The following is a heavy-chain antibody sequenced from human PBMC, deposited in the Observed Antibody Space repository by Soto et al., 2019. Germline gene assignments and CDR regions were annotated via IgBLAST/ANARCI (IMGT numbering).Heavy chain of an antibody. J-gene: IGHJ4*02. D-gene: IGHD3-22*01. Sequence: GGSLRLSCAASGFTFSSYAMSWVRQAPGKGLEWVSAISGSGGSTYYADSVKGRFTTSRDNSKNTLYLQMNSLRAEDTAVYYCAKYPFRRYYYDSSGHTTDYWGQGTLVTVSS. CDR3: AKYPFRRYYYDSSGHTTDY. CDR2: ISGSGGST. CDR1: GFTFSSYA. V-gene: IGHV3-23*01.